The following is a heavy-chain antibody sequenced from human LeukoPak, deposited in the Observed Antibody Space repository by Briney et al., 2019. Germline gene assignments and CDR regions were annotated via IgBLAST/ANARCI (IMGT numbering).Heavy chain of an antibody. J-gene: IGHJ5*02. Sequence: GGSLRLSCAVSGFTFSTYDMHWVRQATGKGLEWVSAIDTAGATYYADPVKGRFTIFRENAKNSLYLQMNSLRAGDAAVYYCARGPKKYDILTGYGSGWFDPWGQGTLVTVSP. CDR3: ARGPKKYDILTGYGSGWFDP. CDR2: IDTAGAT. D-gene: IGHD3-9*01. CDR1: GFTFSTYD. V-gene: IGHV3-13*04.